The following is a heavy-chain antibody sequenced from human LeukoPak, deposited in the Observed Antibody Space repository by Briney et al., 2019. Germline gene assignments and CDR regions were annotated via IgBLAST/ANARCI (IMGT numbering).Heavy chain of an antibody. J-gene: IGHJ4*02. V-gene: IGHV4-39*07. Sequence: SETLSLTCSVSGGSIIGYYWGWIRQPPGKGLEWIGNIYYTGNTYYNSSLKSRVTISIDTSKNQFSLKLSSVTAADTAIYYCARPFLRFSSGWHFDYWGQGILVTVSS. D-gene: IGHD6-19*01. CDR2: IYYTGNT. CDR3: ARPFLRFSSGWHFDY. CDR1: GGSIIGYY.